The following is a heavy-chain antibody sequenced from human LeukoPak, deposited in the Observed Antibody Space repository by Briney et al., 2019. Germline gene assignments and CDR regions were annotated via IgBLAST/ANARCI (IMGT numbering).Heavy chain of an antibody. Sequence: GGSLRLSRAASGFTFSSYAMSWVRQAPGKGLEWVSAISGSGGSTYYADSVKGRFTISRDNSKNTLYLQMNSLRAEDTAVYYCAKTSDIVVVPAAINLDYWGQGTLVTVSS. J-gene: IGHJ4*02. V-gene: IGHV3-23*01. CDR2: ISGSGGST. CDR1: GFTFSSYA. D-gene: IGHD2-2*02. CDR3: AKTSDIVVVPAAINLDY.